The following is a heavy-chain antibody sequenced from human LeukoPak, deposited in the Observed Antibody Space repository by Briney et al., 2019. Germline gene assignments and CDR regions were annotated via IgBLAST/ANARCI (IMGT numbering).Heavy chain of an antibody. CDR1: GCTFTSYY. D-gene: IGHD5-12*01. CDR3: ARGVSNSASGLPTRYFDY. V-gene: IGHV1-46*01. CDR2: INPTGGGT. Sequence: GASVKVSCKASGCTFTSYYIHWVQQAPGQGLEWLGIINPTGGGTSYAQKFQDRVTMTRDTSTSTVYMELGSLRSEDTAVYYCARGVSNSASGLPTRYFDYWGQGTLVTVSS. J-gene: IGHJ4*02.